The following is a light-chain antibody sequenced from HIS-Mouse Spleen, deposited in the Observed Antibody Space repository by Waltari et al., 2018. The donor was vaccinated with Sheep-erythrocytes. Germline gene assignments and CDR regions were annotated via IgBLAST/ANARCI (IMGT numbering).Light chain of an antibody. CDR3: CSYAGSSTPWV. CDR1: SSDVGSYNL. Sequence: QSALTQPASVSGSPGQSITISCTGTSSDVGSYNLVSWYQQHPGKAPKLLRYEGSKGPSGVRMLFAGSKLRSTVSLTITGSQAEDEADYSCCSYAGSSTPWVFGGGTKLYVL. CDR2: EGS. J-gene: IGLJ3*02. V-gene: IGLV2-23*01.